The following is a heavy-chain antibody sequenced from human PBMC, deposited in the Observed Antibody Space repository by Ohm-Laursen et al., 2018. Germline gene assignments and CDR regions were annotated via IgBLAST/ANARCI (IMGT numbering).Heavy chain of an antibody. V-gene: IGHV4-59*01. Sequence: GTLSLTCTVSRGSISSFYWSWIRQPPGKGLEWIGYIYYTGSTNYNPSLKNRLTTSVDTSKIQFSLSLRSVTAADTAVYYCARVVYYDSSGFYSHYFDYWGKGTLVTVSS. J-gene: IGHJ4*02. D-gene: IGHD3-22*01. CDR3: ARVVYYDSSGFYSHYFDY. CDR1: RGSISSFY. CDR2: IYYTGST.